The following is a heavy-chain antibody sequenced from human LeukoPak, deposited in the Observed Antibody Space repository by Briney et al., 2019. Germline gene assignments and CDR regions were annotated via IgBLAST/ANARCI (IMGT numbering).Heavy chain of an antibody. V-gene: IGHV4-59*01. J-gene: IGHJ4*02. CDR2: VYQSGTT. Sequence: PSETLSLTCTVSGGSISTYYWNWIRQSPGKGLESIGYVYQSGTTNYNPSLRGRVAISIDTSKNQFSLKLSSVTTADTAVYYCARADGYGVGYFDLWGQGTLVTVSS. CDR3: ARADGYGVGYFDL. CDR1: GGSISTYY. D-gene: IGHD5-24*01.